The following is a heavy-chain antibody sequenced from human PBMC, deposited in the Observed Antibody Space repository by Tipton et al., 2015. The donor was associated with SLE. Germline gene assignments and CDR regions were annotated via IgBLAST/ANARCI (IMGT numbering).Heavy chain of an antibody. V-gene: IGHV1-69*01. Sequence: QVQLVQSGAEVKKPGSSVKVSCKASGGTFSSYAISWVRQALGQGLEWMGGIIPIFGTTNYAQKFQGRVTITADESTSTAYMELSSLRSEDTAVYYCARGFVDTAMVTWFDPWGQGTLVTVSS. CDR1: GGTFSSYA. CDR3: ARGFVDTAMVTWFDP. J-gene: IGHJ5*02. CDR2: IIPIFGTT. D-gene: IGHD5-18*01.